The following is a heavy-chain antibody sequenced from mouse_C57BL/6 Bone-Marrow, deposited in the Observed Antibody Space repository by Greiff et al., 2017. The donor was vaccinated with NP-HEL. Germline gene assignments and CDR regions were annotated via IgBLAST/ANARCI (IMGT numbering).Heavy chain of an antibody. V-gene: IGHV5-6*01. CDR3: ARRDWDWFAY. CDR2: ISSGGSYT. J-gene: IGHJ3*01. CDR1: GFTFSSYG. Sequence: EVQLVESGGDLVKPGGSLKLSCAASGFTFSSYGMSWVRQTPDKRLEWVATISSGGSYTYYPDSVKGRFTISRDNATNTLYLQMSSLKSEDTAMYDCARRDWDWFAYWGQGTLVTVSA. D-gene: IGHD4-1*01.